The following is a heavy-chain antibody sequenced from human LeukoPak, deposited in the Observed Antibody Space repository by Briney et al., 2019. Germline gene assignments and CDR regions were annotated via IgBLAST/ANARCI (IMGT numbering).Heavy chain of an antibody. J-gene: IGHJ2*01. CDR1: GFSFSDYY. CDR2: MSDSGSSK. CDR3: ARDPSIGNEDWYFDL. V-gene: IGHV3-11*04. Sequence: PGGSLRLSCAASGFSFSDYYMGSIRQAPGKGLEWISYMSDSGSSKHYADSVTGRFTISRDNARNSLYLQMNSLRAEDTAVYYCARDPSIGNEDWYFDLWGRGTLVTVSS. D-gene: IGHD1-1*01.